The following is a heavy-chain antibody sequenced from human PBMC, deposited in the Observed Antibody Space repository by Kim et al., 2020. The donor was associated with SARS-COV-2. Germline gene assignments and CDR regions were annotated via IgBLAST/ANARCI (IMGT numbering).Heavy chain of an antibody. CDR2: INHSGST. CDR1: GGSFSGYY. Sequence: SETLSLTCAVYGGSFSGYYWSWIRQPPGKGLEWIGEINHSGSTNYNPSLKSRVTISVDTSKNQFSLKLSSVTAADTAVYYCATEGELKFFDYWGQGTLVTVSS. CDR3: ATEGELKFFDY. V-gene: IGHV4-34*01. J-gene: IGHJ4*02. D-gene: IGHD3-10*01.